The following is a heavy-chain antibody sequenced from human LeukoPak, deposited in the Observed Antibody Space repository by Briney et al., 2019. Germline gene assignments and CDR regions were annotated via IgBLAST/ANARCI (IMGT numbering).Heavy chain of an antibody. Sequence: PSETLSLTCAVYGGPFSGYYWSWVRQPPGKGLEWIGEINDSGNTNYNPSLKSRVTISVDTSKNQFSLKLSSVTAADTAVYYCARGDPYRGKYFDYWGQGTLVTVSS. J-gene: IGHJ4*02. V-gene: IGHV4-34*01. D-gene: IGHD3-10*01. CDR1: GGPFSGYY. CDR3: ARGDPYRGKYFDY. CDR2: INDSGNT.